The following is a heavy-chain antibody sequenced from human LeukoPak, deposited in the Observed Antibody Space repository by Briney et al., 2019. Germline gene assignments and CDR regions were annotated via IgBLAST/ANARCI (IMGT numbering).Heavy chain of an antibody. CDR3: AKDVVVVPTATHFDY. CDR2: ISGSAGST. V-gene: IGHV3-23*01. D-gene: IGHD2-2*01. J-gene: IGHJ4*02. CDR1: GFTVSSNY. Sequence: QPGGSLRLSCAASGFTVSSNYMNWVRQAPGKGLEWVSGISGSAGSTYYADSVKGRFTISRDNSKNTLYLQMNSLRAEDTAVYFCAKDVVVVPTATHFDYWGQGTLVTVSS.